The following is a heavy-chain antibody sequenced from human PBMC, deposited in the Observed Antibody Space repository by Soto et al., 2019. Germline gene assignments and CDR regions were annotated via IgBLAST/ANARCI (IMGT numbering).Heavy chain of an antibody. CDR3: ARVGTEGNWFDP. D-gene: IGHD5-18*01. J-gene: IGHJ5*02. V-gene: IGHV4-30-2*01. CDR2: IYHSGST. Sequence: QLQLQESGSGLVKPSQTLSLTCAVSGGSISSGGYSWSWIRQPPGKGLEWIGYIYHSGSTYYNPSLKSRVTISVDRSKNQFSLKLSSVTAADTAVYYCARVGTEGNWFDPWGQGTLVTVSS. CDR1: GGSISSGGYS.